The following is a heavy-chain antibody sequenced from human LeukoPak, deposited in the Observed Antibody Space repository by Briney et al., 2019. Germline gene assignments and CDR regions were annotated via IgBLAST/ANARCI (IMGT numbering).Heavy chain of an antibody. V-gene: IGHV4-34*01. J-gene: IGHJ4*02. CDR3: ARTAHPRMVRGVIDY. D-gene: IGHD3-10*01. CDR1: GGSFSGYY. Sequence: SETLSLTCAVYGGSFSGYYWSLIRQPPGKGLEWIGEINHSGSTNYNPSLKSRVTIPVDTSKNQFSLKLSSVTAADTAVYYCARTAHPRMVRGVIDYWGQGTLVTVSS. CDR2: INHSGST.